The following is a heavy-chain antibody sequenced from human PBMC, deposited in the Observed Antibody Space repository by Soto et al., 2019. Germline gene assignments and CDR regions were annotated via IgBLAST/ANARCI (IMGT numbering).Heavy chain of an antibody. CDR1: GGTFSSYA. V-gene: IGHV1-69*13. J-gene: IGHJ5*02. CDR3: ARVAARPRWFDP. D-gene: IGHD6-6*01. CDR2: IIPIFGTA. Sequence: SVKVSCKASGGTFSSYAISWVRQAPGQGLEWMGGIIPIFGTANYAQKFQGRVTITADEYTSTAYMELSSLRSEDTAVYYCARVAARPRWFDPWGQGTLVTVSS.